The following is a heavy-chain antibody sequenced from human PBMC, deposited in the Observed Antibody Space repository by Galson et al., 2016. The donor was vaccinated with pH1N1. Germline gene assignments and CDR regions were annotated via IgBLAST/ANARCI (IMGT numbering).Heavy chain of an antibody. V-gene: IGHV3-21*01. J-gene: IGHJ6*03. CDR1: GFTFTAYS. Sequence: SLRLSCAASGFTFTAYSMNWVRQAPGKGLEWVASITSNSFHIYYTDSVRGRFTISRDNAKNSLYLHMNSLSAEDTAVYYCASDPGRPRLFYMDVWGKGTTVTVSS. CDR3: ASDPGRPRLFYMDV. CDR2: ITSNSFHI. D-gene: IGHD1-26*01.